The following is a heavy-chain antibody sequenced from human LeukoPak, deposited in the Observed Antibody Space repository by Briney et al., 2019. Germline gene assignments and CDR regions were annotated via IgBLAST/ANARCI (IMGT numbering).Heavy chain of an antibody. D-gene: IGHD4-17*01. CDR3: ARTSSVTPTPSFDS. V-gene: IGHV3-21*01. CDR2: ISSSSSYT. CDR1: GFTFSSYS. Sequence: SGGSLRLSCAASGFTFSSYSMNWVRQAPGKGLEWVSSISSSSSYTYYPDSVKGRFTISRDNAKNSLYLQMNSLRAEDTAVYYCARTSSVTPTPSFDSWGQGTLVTVSS. J-gene: IGHJ4*02.